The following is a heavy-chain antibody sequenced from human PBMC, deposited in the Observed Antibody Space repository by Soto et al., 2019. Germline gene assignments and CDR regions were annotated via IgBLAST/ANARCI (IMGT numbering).Heavy chain of an antibody. CDR2: ISYDGSNK. V-gene: IGHV3-30*18. J-gene: IGHJ6*02. Sequence: QVQLVESGGGVVQPGRSLRLSCAASGFTFSSYGMHWVRQAPGKGLEWVAVISYDGSNKYYADSVKGRFTISRDNSKNTLYLQMNSVRAEDAAVYYCAKERDGYNWSLDYCFGIDVWGQGTTVTGFS. D-gene: IGHD5-12*01. CDR3: AKERDGYNWSLDYCFGIDV. CDR1: GFTFSSYG.